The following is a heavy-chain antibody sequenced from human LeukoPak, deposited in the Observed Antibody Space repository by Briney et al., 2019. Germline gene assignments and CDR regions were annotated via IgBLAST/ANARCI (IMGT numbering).Heavy chain of an antibody. CDR3: ARASGYSGYDPFDY. CDR2: IYSGGDT. Sequence: GGSLRLSCAASGFTVSSNYMSWVRQAPGKGLEWVSVIYSGGDTYYADSVKGRFTISRDNSKNTLYLQMNTLRAEDTAMYYCARASGYSGYDPFDYWGQGTLVTVSS. D-gene: IGHD5-12*01. CDR1: GFTVSSNY. J-gene: IGHJ4*02. V-gene: IGHV3-53*01.